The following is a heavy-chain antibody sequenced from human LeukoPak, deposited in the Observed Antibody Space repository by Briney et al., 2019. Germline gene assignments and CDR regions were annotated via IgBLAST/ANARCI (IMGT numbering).Heavy chain of an antibody. CDR3: ATETKDSSAYYYFDY. J-gene: IGHJ4*02. Sequence: GGSLTLSCVASGSTFSDHYMDWVRQAPGKGLEWVARIRIRARGYTTDYAASAKGRFTISRDDSEGSLYLQMNSLQTEDTAVYYCATETKDSSAYYYFDYWGQGALVTVSS. CDR1: GSTFSDHY. CDR2: IRIRARGYTT. D-gene: IGHD3-22*01. V-gene: IGHV3-72*01.